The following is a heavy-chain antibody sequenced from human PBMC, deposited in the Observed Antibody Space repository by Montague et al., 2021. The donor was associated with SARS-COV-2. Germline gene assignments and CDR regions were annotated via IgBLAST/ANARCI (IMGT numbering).Heavy chain of an antibody. J-gene: IGHJ3*02. CDR2: INQGGAP. D-gene: IGHD3-9*01. CDR3: ARGRPVQGSFRHFDSISSGALDI. CDR1: RGSFSNYY. V-gene: IGHV4-34*01. Sequence: SETLSLTCAVSRGSFSNYYWTWIRQSPGKGLEWIGEINQGGAPNXTPSLKSRVTISLDTSKKRISLKLNSVTVADTAVFFCARGRPVQGSFRHFDSISSGALDIWAQGSLVTVSS.